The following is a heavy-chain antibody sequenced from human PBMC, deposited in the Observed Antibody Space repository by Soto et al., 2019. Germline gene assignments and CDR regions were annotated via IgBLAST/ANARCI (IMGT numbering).Heavy chain of an antibody. Sequence: QPGGSLRLSCAASGFTFSSYGMHWVRQAPGKGLEWVAVISYDGSNKYYADSVKGRFTISRDNSKNTLYLQMNSLRAEDTAVYYCAKGAENYYDSSGYYERDYYYYYGMDVWGQGTTVTVSS. CDR2: ISYDGSNK. D-gene: IGHD3-22*01. CDR3: AKGAENYYDSSGYYERDYYYYYGMDV. CDR1: GFTFSSYG. V-gene: IGHV3-30*18. J-gene: IGHJ6*02.